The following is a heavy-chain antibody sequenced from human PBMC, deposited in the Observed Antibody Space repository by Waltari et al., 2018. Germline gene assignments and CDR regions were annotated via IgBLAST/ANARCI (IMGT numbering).Heavy chain of an antibody. V-gene: IGHV3-21*01. Sequence: EVQLVESGGGLVQPGVSPRLSCAASGFTFSNYGMNWVRQAPGKGLEWVSSISGTTSYIYYADSVRGRFTISRDNAKNSLFLQMNSLRAEDTAVYYCARGVVDSWGQGTLVTVSS. CDR1: GFTFSNYG. CDR3: ARGVVDS. CDR2: ISGTTSYI. J-gene: IGHJ4*02.